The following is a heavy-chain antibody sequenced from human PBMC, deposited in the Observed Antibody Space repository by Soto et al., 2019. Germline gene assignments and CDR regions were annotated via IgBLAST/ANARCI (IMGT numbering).Heavy chain of an antibody. CDR3: AREGGPDGWPRGWYFDL. V-gene: IGHV4-30-4*01. CDR1: GGSISSGDYY. D-gene: IGHD6-19*01. J-gene: IGHJ2*01. CDR2: IYYSGST. Sequence: QVQLQESGPGLVKPSQTLSLTCTVSGGSISSGDYYWSWIRQPPGKGLEWIGYIYYSGSTYYNPSLKSRVTISVDTSKNQFSLKLSSVTAADAAVYYCAREGGPDGWPRGWYFDLWGRGTLVTVSS.